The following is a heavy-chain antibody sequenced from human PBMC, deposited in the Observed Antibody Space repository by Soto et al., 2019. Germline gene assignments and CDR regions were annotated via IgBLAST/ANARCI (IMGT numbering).Heavy chain of an antibody. CDR1: GYTFTSYD. CDR3: ARGGYYDYVWGSYRPVDY. Sequence: QVPLVQSGAEVKKPGASVKVSCKASGYTFTSYDINWVRQATGQGLEWMGWMNPNSGNTGYAQKFQGRVTMTRNTSISTAYMELSSLRSEDTAVYYCARGGYYDYVWGSYRPVDYWGQGTLVTVSS. D-gene: IGHD3-16*02. CDR2: MNPNSGNT. J-gene: IGHJ4*02. V-gene: IGHV1-8*01.